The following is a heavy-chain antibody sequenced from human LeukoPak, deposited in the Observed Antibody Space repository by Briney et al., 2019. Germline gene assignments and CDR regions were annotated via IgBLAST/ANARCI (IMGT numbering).Heavy chain of an antibody. CDR1: GDSVSSNSAA. J-gene: IGHJ6*02. V-gene: IGHV6-1*01. D-gene: IGHD4-17*01. Sequence: SQTLSLTCAISGDSVSSNSAAWNWIRQSPSRGLEWLGRTYYRSKWYNDYAVSVKSRITINPDTSKNQFSLQLNSVTPEDTAVYYCARTFQAPSYGDSDSRTKYPYSMDVWGQGTMVAVSS. CDR3: ARTFQAPSYGDSDSRTKYPYSMDV. CDR2: TYYRSKWYN.